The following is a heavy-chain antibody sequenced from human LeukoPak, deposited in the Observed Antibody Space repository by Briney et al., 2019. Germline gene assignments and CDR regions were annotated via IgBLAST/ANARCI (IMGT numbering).Heavy chain of an antibody. CDR2: IYHSGST. V-gene: IGHV4-4*02. CDR1: GGSISSSNW. J-gene: IGHJ6*03. Sequence: SETLSLTCAVSGGSISSSNWWSWVRQPPGKGLEWIGEIYHSGSTNYNPSLKSRVTISVDKSKNQFSLKLSSVTAADTAVYYCARGISYGPPYYYYYYMDVWGKGTTVTVSS. CDR3: ARGISYGPPYYYYYYMDV. D-gene: IGHD5-18*01.